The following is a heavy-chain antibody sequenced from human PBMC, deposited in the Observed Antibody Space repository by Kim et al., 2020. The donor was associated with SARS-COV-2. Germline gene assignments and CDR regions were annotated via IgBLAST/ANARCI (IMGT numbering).Heavy chain of an antibody. Sequence: GGSLRLSCAASGFTFSSYWMHLVRPCPLPLLMWVSRINNDGSDTIYADSVKGRFTISRDNAKNTVYLQMNNLRVDDTAIYYCARGNFGVRGGGYWGQGTLVTVSS. J-gene: IGHJ4*02. D-gene: IGHD3-3*01. CDR2: INNDGSDT. V-gene: IGHV3-74*01. CDR1: GFTFSSYW. CDR3: ARGNFGVRGGGY.